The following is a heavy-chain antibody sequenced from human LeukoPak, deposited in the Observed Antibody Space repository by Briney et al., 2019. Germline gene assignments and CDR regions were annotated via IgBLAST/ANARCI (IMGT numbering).Heavy chain of an antibody. D-gene: IGHD3-16*01. CDR2: ISSSSSYI. Sequence: PGGSLRLSCAASGFTFSSYSMNWVRQAPGKGLEWVSSISSSSSYIYYSDSVKGRFTISRDNAESSVYLELNSLRVDDTAIYYCTGDRGPYRPFDYWGRGPLAPVS. J-gene: IGHJ4*02. CDR3: TGDRGPYRPFDY. CDR1: GFTFSSYS. V-gene: IGHV3-21*01.